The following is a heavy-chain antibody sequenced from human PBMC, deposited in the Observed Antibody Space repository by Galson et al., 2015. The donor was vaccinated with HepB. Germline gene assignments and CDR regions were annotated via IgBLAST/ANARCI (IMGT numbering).Heavy chain of an antibody. CDR1: GYSFTSYW. Sequence: QSGAEVKKPGESLRISCKGSGYSFTSYWITWVRQMSGKGLEWMGRIDPSDSYIKYSPSFQGHVTISADKSISTAYLQWSSLKASDTAMYYCMRQGTGVVAVAAGGDYWGQGTLVTVSS. CDR3: MRQGTGVVAVAAGGDY. V-gene: IGHV5-10-1*01. D-gene: IGHD2-2*01. J-gene: IGHJ4*02. CDR2: IDPSDSYI.